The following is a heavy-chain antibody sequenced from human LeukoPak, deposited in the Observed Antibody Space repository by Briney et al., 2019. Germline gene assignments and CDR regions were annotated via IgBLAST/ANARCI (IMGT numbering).Heavy chain of an antibody. V-gene: IGHV3-30-3*01. CDR1: GFTFSNYV. D-gene: IGHD3-10*01. CDR2: ISYDGSNK. J-gene: IGHJ6*04. CDR3: ARTPIVGSGSYFYYYYGMDV. Sequence: GASLRLSCAASGFTFSNYVMSWVRQAPGKGPEWVAVISYDGSNKYYADSVKGRFTISRDNAKNSLYLQMNSLRAEDTAVYYCARTPIVGSGSYFYYYYGMDVWGKGTTVTVSS.